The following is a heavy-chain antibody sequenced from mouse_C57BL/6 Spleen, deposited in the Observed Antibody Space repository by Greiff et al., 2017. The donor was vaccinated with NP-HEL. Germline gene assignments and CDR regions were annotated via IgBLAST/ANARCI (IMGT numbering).Heavy chain of an antibody. CDR1: GYAFSSYW. Sequence: QVQLKESGAELVKPGASVKISCKASGYAFSSYWMNWVKQRPGKGLEWIGQIYPGDGDTNYNGKFKGKATLTADKSSSTAYMQLSSLTSEDSAVYFCAGGNYHAMDYWGQGTSVTVSS. CDR3: AGGNYHAMDY. V-gene: IGHV1-80*01. J-gene: IGHJ4*01. D-gene: IGHD2-1*01. CDR2: IYPGDGDT.